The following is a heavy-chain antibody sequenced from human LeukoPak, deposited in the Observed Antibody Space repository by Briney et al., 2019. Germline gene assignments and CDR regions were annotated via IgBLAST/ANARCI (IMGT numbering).Heavy chain of an antibody. D-gene: IGHD6-19*01. J-gene: IGHJ4*02. Sequence: GGSLRLSCAASGFSFSAYNMNWVRQAPGKGLEWVASINGRGGLIYYSDSVKGRFTISRDNAHNSLDLHMNSLRVEDTAVYYCAKGPRSSGWYYFDYWGQGTLVTVSS. CDR2: INGRGGLI. CDR1: GFSFSAYN. V-gene: IGHV3-48*04. CDR3: AKGPRSSGWYYFDY.